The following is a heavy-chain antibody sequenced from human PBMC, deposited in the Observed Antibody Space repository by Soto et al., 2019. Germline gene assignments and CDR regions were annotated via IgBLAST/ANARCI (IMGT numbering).Heavy chain of an antibody. CDR2: ISISSSTR. Sequence: EVQLVESGGGLVQPGGSLRLSCAASGFTFSSYVINWLGQAPGKRLEWVSYISISSSTRYYADSVRGRFTISRDNAKNSLYLQMISLRDEDTAVYYCARGGGFFDYWGQGTLVTVSS. CDR1: GFTFSSYV. D-gene: IGHD3-10*01. V-gene: IGHV3-48*02. J-gene: IGHJ4*02. CDR3: ARGGGFFDY.